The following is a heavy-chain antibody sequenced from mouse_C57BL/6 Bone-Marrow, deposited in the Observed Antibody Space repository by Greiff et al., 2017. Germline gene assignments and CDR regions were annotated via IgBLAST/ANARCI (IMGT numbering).Heavy chain of an antibody. CDR3: ARVPFITTVVELDY. J-gene: IGHJ4*01. Sequence: EVQLQQSGPGLVKPSQSLSLTCSVTGYSITSGYYWNWIRQFPGNKLEWMGYISYDGSNNYNPSLKNRISITRDTSKNQFFLKLNSVTTEDTATYYCARVPFITTVVELDYWGQGTSVTVSS. CDR2: ISYDGSN. CDR1: GYSITSGYY. D-gene: IGHD1-1*01. V-gene: IGHV3-6*01.